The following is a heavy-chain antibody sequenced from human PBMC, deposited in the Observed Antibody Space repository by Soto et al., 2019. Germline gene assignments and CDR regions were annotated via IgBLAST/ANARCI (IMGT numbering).Heavy chain of an antibody. Sequence: GGSLRLSCAASGFTFSSYSMNWVRQAPGKGLEWVSSISSSSSYIYYADSVKGRFTISRDNAKNSLYLQMNSLRAEDSAVYYSASDKLAWFGELSLRLRHYYMDVWGKGTTVTVS. CDR2: ISSSSSYI. D-gene: IGHD3-10*01. J-gene: IGHJ6*03. V-gene: IGHV3-21*01. CDR3: ASDKLAWFGELSLRLRHYYMDV. CDR1: GFTFSSYS.